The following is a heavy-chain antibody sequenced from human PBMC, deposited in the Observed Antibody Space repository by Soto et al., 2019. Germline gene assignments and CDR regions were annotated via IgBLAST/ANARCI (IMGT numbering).Heavy chain of an antibody. CDR1: GFSLSTRGVG. D-gene: IGHD3-16*01. J-gene: IGHJ4*02. CDR3: AHKGGGDRILDY. Sequence: QITLKESGPTLVKPTQTLTLTCTFSGFSLSTRGVGVGWIRQPPGKALEWLAIIYWDDDKRYSPSLKSRLTITKDTPKNQVVHTMTNTDPVDTATYSWAHKGGGDRILDYWGQGTLVTVSS. CDR2: IYWDDDK. V-gene: IGHV2-5*02.